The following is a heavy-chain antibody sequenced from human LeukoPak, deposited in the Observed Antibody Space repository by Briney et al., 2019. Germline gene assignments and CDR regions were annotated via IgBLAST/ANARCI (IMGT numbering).Heavy chain of an antibody. D-gene: IGHD2-15*01. CDR2: IYNSGST. V-gene: IGHV4-39*01. Sequence: PSETLSLTCTVSGVSISSSSHYWGWIRQPPGMGLEWIGIIYNSGSTYYNPSLNSRVTVSLDTSKNQFSLTVTSVTAADTAVYYCARRYCSGGHCYYFDSWGQGTLVTVSS. CDR3: ARRYCSGGHCYYFDS. CDR1: GVSISSSSHY. J-gene: IGHJ4*02.